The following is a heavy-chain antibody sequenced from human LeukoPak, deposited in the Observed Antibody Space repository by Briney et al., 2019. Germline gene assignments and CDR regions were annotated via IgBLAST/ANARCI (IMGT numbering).Heavy chain of an antibody. Sequence: ESGGSLRLSCAASGFTFSSYAMSWVRQAPGKGLEWVSAVSGSGGSTYYADSVKGRFTISRDNSKNTLYLQMNSLRAEDTAVYYCAKDLAAAAVFDYWGQGTLVTVSS. J-gene: IGHJ4*02. CDR3: AKDLAAAAVFDY. CDR2: VSGSGGST. D-gene: IGHD6-13*01. CDR1: GFTFSSYA. V-gene: IGHV3-23*01.